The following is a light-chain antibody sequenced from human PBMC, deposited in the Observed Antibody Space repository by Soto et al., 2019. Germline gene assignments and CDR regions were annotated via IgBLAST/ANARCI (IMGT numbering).Light chain of an antibody. CDR3: QQYKDWPPLT. J-gene: IGKJ4*01. V-gene: IGKV3D-15*01. CDR2: GAS. Sequence: EIVMTQSPVILSVSPEERATLSCRASQNININLAWYQQRPGQAPRVLIYGASSRASGIPDRFSGSGSGTDFTLTINRLEPDDFAFYYCQQYKDWPPLTFGGGTRVDMK. CDR1: QNININ.